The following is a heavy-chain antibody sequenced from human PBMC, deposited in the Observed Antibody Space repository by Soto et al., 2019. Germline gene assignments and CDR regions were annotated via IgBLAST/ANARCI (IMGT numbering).Heavy chain of an antibody. CDR1: GFTFGSYS. CDR2: ISGSGGAT. J-gene: IGHJ3*02. CDR3: AKVTDCGPSQCDDGIDI. V-gene: IGHV3-23*01. D-gene: IGHD2-21*01. Sequence: EVQLLESGGGLAQPGGSLRLSCAASGFTFGSYSMNWVRQAPGKGLEWVSIISGSGGATFYADSVKGRFTISRDNSKKSVFLQMDSLRADDTAVYYCAKVTDCGPSQCDDGIDIWGHGTMVTVS.